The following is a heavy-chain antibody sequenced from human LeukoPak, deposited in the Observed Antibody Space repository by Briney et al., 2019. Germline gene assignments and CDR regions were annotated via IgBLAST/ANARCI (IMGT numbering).Heavy chain of an antibody. Sequence: ASVEVSCKASGYTFTGYYMHWVRQAPGQGLEWMGWINPNSGGTNYAQKFQGRVTMTRDTSISTAYMELSRLRSDDTAVYYCARPQTPTEGYYYYYGMDVWGQGTTVTVSS. J-gene: IGHJ6*02. CDR3: ARPQTPTEGYYYYYGMDV. CDR2: INPNSGGT. V-gene: IGHV1-2*02. CDR1: GYTFTGYY.